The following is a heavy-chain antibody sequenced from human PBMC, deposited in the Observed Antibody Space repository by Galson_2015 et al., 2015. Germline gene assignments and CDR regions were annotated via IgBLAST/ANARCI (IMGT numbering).Heavy chain of an antibody. CDR2: SKSKTDGGTT. Sequence: LRLSCAASGFTFSNAWLSWVRQAPGKGLEWVGRSKSKTDGGTTDYAAPVKGRFTISRDDSKNTLYLQMNSLKTEDTAVYYCTTDRATIFGVVTTQAFDYWGQGTLVTVSS. CDR3: TTDRATIFGVVTTQAFDY. J-gene: IGHJ4*02. CDR1: GFTFSNAW. D-gene: IGHD3-3*01. V-gene: IGHV3-15*01.